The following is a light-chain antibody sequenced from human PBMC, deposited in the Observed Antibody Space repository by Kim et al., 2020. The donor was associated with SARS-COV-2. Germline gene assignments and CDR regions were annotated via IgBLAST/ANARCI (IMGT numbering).Light chain of an antibody. CDR1: RSVSTGY. CDR2: DAS. Sequence: SAGERATLSCRASRSVSTGYLAWYQQKPGQAPKLLIFDASKRATGIPDRFIGSGSGTDFTLTINRLEPEDFAVYYCQQYGSPPRTFGQGTKVDIK. CDR3: QQYGSPPRT. V-gene: IGKV3-20*01. J-gene: IGKJ1*01.